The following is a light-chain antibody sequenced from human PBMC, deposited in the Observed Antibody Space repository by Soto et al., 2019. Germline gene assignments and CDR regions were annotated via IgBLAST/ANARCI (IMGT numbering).Light chain of an antibody. CDR2: GVS. CDR3: QQYGEWPPT. CDR1: QSVRSTY. Sequence: EIVMTQSPVTLSVSPGERATLSCRASQSVRSTYLAWYQQKPGQAPRLLIFGVSNRAAGIPARFSGSGSGTEFPLTISRLQSEDFAVYYCQQYGEWPPTFGGGTKV. J-gene: IGKJ4*01. V-gene: IGKV3-15*01.